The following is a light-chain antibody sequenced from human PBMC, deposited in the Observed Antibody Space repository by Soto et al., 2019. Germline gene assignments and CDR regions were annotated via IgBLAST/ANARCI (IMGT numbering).Light chain of an antibody. CDR1: ESVSTN. Sequence: EIVLTQSPAPLSLAPGERVTLSCRASESVSTNLAWYQQKAGQAPRLLIYGASTRATGIPARFSGSGSGTEFTLTISSLQSEDFAVYYCQQYSIWRTLGQGTKVDIK. CDR3: QQYSIWRT. V-gene: IGKV3-15*01. CDR2: GAS. J-gene: IGKJ1*01.